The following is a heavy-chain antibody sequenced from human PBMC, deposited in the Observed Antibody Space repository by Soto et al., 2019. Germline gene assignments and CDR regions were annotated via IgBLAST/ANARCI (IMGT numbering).Heavy chain of an antibody. CDR3: ARGGGPYDTSSQYFDS. V-gene: IGHV4-61*01. J-gene: IGHJ4*02. D-gene: IGHD3-22*01. CDR2: VYYNGNT. Sequence: QVQLQESGPGLLKPSETLSLTCSVSGGSVNSGSHFWSWIRQPPGKGLQWLGYVYYNGNTYYNPSLQSRLTMSADVSKNQFSLRLSSVTAADTAIYYCARGGGPYDTSSQYFDSWGQGALVTVSS. CDR1: GGSVNSGSHF.